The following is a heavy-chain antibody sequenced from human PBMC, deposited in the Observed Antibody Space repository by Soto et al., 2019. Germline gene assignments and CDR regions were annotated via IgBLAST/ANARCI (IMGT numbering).Heavy chain of an antibody. CDR2: ITYSGSNK. V-gene: IGHV3-30-3*01. D-gene: IGHD3-22*01. J-gene: IGHJ4*02. Sequence: QTGGSLRLSCAASGFTFANYAMHWVRQAPGDGLEWVAVITYSGSNKFYADSVKGRFTVSRDNSKNTVSLQVNSLRAEDTAIYYCARDAYYDSSGLAFDSWGQGSLVTVSS. CDR3: ARDAYYDSSGLAFDS. CDR1: GFTFANYA.